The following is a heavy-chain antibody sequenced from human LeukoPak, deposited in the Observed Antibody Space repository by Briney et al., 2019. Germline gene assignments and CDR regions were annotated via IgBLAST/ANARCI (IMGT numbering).Heavy chain of an antibody. CDR3: ARQSVWFGELSKLLLDY. CDR2: IYYSGST. V-gene: IGHV4-39*07. D-gene: IGHD3-10*01. CDR1: GGSISSSSYY. Sequence: SETLSLTCTVSGGSISSSSYYWGWIRQPPGKGLEWIGSIYYSGSTYYNPSLKSRVTISVDTSKNQFSLKLNSVTAADTAVYYCARQSVWFGELSKLLLDYWGQGTLVTVPS. J-gene: IGHJ4*02.